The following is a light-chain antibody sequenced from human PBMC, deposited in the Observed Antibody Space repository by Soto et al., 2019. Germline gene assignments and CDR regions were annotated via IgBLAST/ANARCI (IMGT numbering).Light chain of an antibody. CDR1: SSDVGAYNL. V-gene: IGLV2-14*03. CDR3: SSYTNTSALV. J-gene: IGLJ2*01. CDR2: DVS. Sequence: QSALTQPASVSGSPGQSITISCTGTSSDVGAYNLVSWYQQHPGRAHQLFIFDVSDRPAGVSKRFSGSKSGNTASLTISGLQAEDEDFYCCSSYTNTSALVFGGGTKLTVL.